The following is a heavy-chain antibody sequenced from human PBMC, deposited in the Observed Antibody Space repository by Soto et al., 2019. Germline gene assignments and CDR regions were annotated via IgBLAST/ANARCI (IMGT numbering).Heavy chain of an antibody. V-gene: IGHV4-30-4*01. CDR3: AREGGYDSPHGC. CDR2: SYNSGST. J-gene: IGHJ4*02. Sequence: LSLTCTVSGGSINSGDYHWSWILQPPGKGLEWIGYSYNSGSTYYNPSLKSRVAISVDASKDQFSLKLSSVTAADTAVYYCAREGGYDSPHGCWGQGTLVTVSS. D-gene: IGHD5-12*01. CDR1: GGSINSGDYH.